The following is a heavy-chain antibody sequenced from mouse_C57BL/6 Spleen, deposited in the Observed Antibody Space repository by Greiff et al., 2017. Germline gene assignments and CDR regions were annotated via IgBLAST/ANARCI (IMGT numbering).Heavy chain of an antibody. Sequence: EVKLQESGPELVKPGASVKISCKASGYSFTDYNMNWVKQSNGKSLEWIGVINPNYGTTSYNQKFKGKATLTVDQSSSTAYMQLNSLTSEDSAVXYCARGDTAVVACDYWGQGTTLTVSS. J-gene: IGHJ2*01. D-gene: IGHD1-1*01. CDR1: GYSFTDYN. CDR3: ARGDTAVVACDY. V-gene: IGHV1-39*01. CDR2: INPNYGTT.